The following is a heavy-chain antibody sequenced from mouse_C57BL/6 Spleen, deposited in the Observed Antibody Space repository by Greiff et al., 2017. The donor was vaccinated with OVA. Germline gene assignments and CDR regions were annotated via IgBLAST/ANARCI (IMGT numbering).Heavy chain of an antibody. CDR1: GYTFTDYY. V-gene: IGHV1-76*01. J-gene: IGHJ4*01. Sequence: VKLMESGAELVRPGASVKLSCKASGYTFTDYYINWVKQRPGQGLEWIARIYPGSGNTYYNEKFKGKATLTAEKSSSTAYMQLSSLTSEDSAVYFCARVNYYAMDYWGQGTSVTVSS. CDR2: IYPGSGNT. CDR3: ARVNYYAMDY.